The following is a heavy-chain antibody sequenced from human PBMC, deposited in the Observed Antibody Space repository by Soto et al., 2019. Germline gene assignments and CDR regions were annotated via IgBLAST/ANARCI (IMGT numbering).Heavy chain of an antibody. D-gene: IGHD4-17*01. CDR1: GGSIISGGYS. CDR2: IYHSGST. CDR3: ARFYGDYRNWFDP. V-gene: IGHV4-30-2*01. Sequence: TLSLTCGVSGGSIISGGYSWSWIRQPPGKGLEWIGYIYHSGSTYYNPSLKSRVTISVDRSNNQFSLKLSSVTAADTAIYYCARFYGDYRNWFDPWGQGTLVTVSS. J-gene: IGHJ5*02.